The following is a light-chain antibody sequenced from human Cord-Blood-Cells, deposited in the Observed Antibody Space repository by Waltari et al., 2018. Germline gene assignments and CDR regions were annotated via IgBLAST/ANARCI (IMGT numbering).Light chain of an antibody. CDR2: EGS. CDR3: CSYAGSSTV. V-gene: IGLV2-23*01. J-gene: IGLJ3*02. Sequence: SALTQPASVSGSPGKSITISCTGTSSDVGSYNLVSWYQQHPGKAPKLMSYEGSKRPSGVSNLFSGSKSGNTASLTISGLQAEDEADYYFCSYAGSSTVFGGGTKLTVL. CDR1: SSDVGSYNL.